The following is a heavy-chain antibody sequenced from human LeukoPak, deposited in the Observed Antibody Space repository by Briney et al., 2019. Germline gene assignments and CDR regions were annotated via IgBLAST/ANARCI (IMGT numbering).Heavy chain of an antibody. J-gene: IGHJ3*02. D-gene: IGHD3-22*01. CDR1: GFTFSSYA. V-gene: IGHV3-23*01. Sequence: GGSLRLSCAASGFTFSSYAMSWVRQAPGKGLEWVSAISGSGGSTYYADSVKGRFTISRDNSKNTLYLQMNSLRAEDTAVYYCPKDVVGRYYYDSSGYSDTFDIWGQGTMVTVSS. CDR2: ISGSGGST. CDR3: PKDVVGRYYYDSSGYSDTFDI.